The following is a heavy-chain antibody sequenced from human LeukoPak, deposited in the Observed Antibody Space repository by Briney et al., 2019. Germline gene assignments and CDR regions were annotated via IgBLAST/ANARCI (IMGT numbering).Heavy chain of an antibody. CDR1: GFTFSSYG. D-gene: IGHD3-9*01. CDR3: ARYSSYGMDI. CDR2: IWYDGSNK. J-gene: IGHJ6*02. V-gene: IGHV3-33*01. Sequence: PGRSLRLSCAASGFTFSSYGMHWVRQAPGKGPEWVAVIWYDGSNKYYADSVKGRFTISRDNSKNTLYLQMNSLRAEDTAVYYCARYSSYGMDIWGQGTTVTVSS.